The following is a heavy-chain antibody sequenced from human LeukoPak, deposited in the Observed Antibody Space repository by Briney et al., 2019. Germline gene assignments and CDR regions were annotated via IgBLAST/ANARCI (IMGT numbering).Heavy chain of an antibody. CDR1: GGSISSYY. CDR2: IYYSGST. Sequence: PSETLSLTCTVSGGSISSYYWSWTRQPPGKRLEWIGYIYYSGSTNYNPSLKSRVTISVDTSKNQFSLRLSSVTAADTAVYYCARGHCSGGSCYSDAFDIWGQGTMVTVSS. J-gene: IGHJ3*02. V-gene: IGHV4-59*01. CDR3: ARGHCSGGSCYSDAFDI. D-gene: IGHD2-15*01.